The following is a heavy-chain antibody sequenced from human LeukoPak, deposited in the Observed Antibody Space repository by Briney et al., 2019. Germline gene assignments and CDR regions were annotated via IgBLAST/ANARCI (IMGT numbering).Heavy chain of an antibody. D-gene: IGHD3-22*01. J-gene: IGHJ4*02. CDR2: IIYSGGAT. Sequence: PGGSLRLSCAASGFTFSRSAMTWVRQGPGKGLEFVASIIYSGGATYYADSVKGRFTISRDNSKNTLYLQMNSLRAEDTALYYCAKDGLYYECSEHVYYFDSWGQGTLVTVSS. CDR1: GFTFSRSA. CDR3: AKDGLYYECSEHVYYFDS. V-gene: IGHV3-23*01.